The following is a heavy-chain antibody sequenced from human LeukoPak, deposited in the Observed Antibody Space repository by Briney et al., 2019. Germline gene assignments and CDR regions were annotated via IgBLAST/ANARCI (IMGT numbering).Heavy chain of an antibody. CDR3: ARVPIAIGAFDI. D-gene: IGHD2-21*01. CDR2: IYHSGSN. CDR1: SGSISSGGYS. Sequence: PSETLSLTCAVSSGSISSGGYSWSWIRQPPGKGLEWIGYIYHSGSNYYNPSLKSRVTMSVDRSKNQFSLSLSSVTAADTAVYYCARVPIAIGAFDIWGQGTMATVSS. V-gene: IGHV4-30-2*01. J-gene: IGHJ3*02.